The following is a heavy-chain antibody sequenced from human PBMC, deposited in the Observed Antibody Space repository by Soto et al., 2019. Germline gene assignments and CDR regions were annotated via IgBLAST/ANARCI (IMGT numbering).Heavy chain of an antibody. V-gene: IGHV4-31*03. Sequence: QVQLQESGPGLVKPSQTLSLTCTVSGGSISSGGYYWSWIRQHPGKGLEWIGYIYYSGSTYYNPSLKSRVNISGYTSKNQFSLKLSSVTAADTAVYYCARGRTRVTRGAEYFQHWGQGTLVPVSS. CDR1: GGSISSGGYY. CDR3: ARGRTRVTRGAEYFQH. J-gene: IGHJ1*01. D-gene: IGHD4-17*01. CDR2: IYYSGST.